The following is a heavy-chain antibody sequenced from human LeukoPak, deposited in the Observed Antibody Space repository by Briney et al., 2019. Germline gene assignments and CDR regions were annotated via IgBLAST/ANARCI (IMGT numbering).Heavy chain of an antibody. J-gene: IGHJ2*01. D-gene: IGHD5-24*01. V-gene: IGHV1-69*06. CDR1: GGTFSSYA. CDR3: ARTLRGRRLQFDYFDL. Sequence: ASVKVSCKASGGTFSSYAISWVRQAPGQGLEWMGGIIPIFGTANYAQKFQGRVTITADISTSTAYMELSSLRSEDTAVYYCARTLRGRRLQFDYFDLWGRGTLVTVSS. CDR2: IIPIFGTA.